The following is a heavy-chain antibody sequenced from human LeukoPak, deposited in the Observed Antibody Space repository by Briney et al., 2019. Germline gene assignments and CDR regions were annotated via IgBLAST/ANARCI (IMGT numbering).Heavy chain of an antibody. D-gene: IGHD5-18*01. V-gene: IGHV1-69*01. CDR3: AKEGDTALVTGYFGL. Sequence: GASVKVSCKASGGTFGSYVISWVRQAPGQGLEWMGGIIPIFGTAHYAQKFQGRLTITADESTSTVYMEMSSLRSEDTAMYYRAKEGDTALVTGYFGLWGRGTLVTVSS. J-gene: IGHJ2*01. CDR1: GGTFGSYV. CDR2: IIPIFGTA.